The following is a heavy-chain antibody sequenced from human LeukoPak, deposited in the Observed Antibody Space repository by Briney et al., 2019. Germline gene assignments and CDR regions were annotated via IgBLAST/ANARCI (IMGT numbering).Heavy chain of an antibody. J-gene: IGHJ5*02. CDR2: INHSGST. CDR1: GGSFSGYY. V-gene: IGHV4-34*01. CDR3: ARATAIVVVPSARKKRGHNWFDP. Sequence: SETLSLTCAVYGGSFSGYYWSWIRQPPGKGLEWIGEINHSGSTNYNPSLKSRVTISVDTSKNQFSLKLSSVTAADTAVYYCARATAIVVVPSARKKRGHNWFDPWGQGTLVTVSS. D-gene: IGHD2-2*01.